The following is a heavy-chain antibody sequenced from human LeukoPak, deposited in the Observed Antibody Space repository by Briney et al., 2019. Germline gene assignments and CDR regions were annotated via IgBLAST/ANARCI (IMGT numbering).Heavy chain of an antibody. CDR1: GGSFSGYY. CDR3: ARGLRWGEVLDY. J-gene: IGHJ4*02. CDR2: INHSGSI. D-gene: IGHD7-27*01. V-gene: IGHV4-34*01. Sequence: SETLSLTCAVYGGSFSGYYWSWIRQPPGKGLEWIGEINHSGSINYNPSLKSRVTISVDTSKNQFSLKLSSVTAADTAVYYCARGLRWGEVLDYWGQGTLVTVSS.